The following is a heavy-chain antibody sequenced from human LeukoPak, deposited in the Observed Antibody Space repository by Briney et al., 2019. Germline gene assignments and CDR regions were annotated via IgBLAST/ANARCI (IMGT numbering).Heavy chain of an antibody. Sequence: ESGPTLVNPTQTLTLTCTFSGFALTTSGVGAGWIRQPPGKALEWLALIYWDDDKRYSPSLKSRLTITKDTSKNQVVLTMTNMDPVDTATYYCARITIFEQIFDYWGQGTLVTVSS. J-gene: IGHJ4*02. CDR1: GFALTTSGVG. CDR3: ARITIFEQIFDY. CDR2: IYWDDDK. D-gene: IGHD3-9*01. V-gene: IGHV2-5*02.